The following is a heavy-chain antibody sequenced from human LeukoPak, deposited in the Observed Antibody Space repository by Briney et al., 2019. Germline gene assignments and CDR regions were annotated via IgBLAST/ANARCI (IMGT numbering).Heavy chain of an antibody. J-gene: IGHJ4*02. CDR1: GFTFSSYA. Sequence: PWGSPRLSCAASGFTFSSYAMAWVRQAPGKGLEWVSGIVGSGDNTFYADSVKGRFTISRDNSKNTLYLQVNSLRAEDTAVYYCAREHRNVGATIDWWGQGTLVTVSS. D-gene: IGHD1-26*01. CDR2: IVGSGDNT. V-gene: IGHV3-23*01. CDR3: AREHRNVGATIDW.